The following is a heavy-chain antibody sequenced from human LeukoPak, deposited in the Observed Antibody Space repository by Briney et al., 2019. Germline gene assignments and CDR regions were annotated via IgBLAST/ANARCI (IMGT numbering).Heavy chain of an antibody. V-gene: IGHV1-2*02. CDR2: INPYTGAT. D-gene: IGHD6-6*01. CDR3: ARGGSTWIAGRLYVFDN. J-gene: IGHJ3*02. CDR1: GYTFTVYY. Sequence: GASVKVSCKASGYTFTVYYMHWVRQAPGQGLAWMGWINPYTGATNYAQEFQGRVTMTRDTSISTAYMDLSRLRSDDTAVYYCARGGSTWIAGRLYVFDNWGQGTMVTVSS.